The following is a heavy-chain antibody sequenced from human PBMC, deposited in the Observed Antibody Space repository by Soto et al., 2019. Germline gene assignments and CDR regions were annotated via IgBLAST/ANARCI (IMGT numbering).Heavy chain of an antibody. J-gene: IGHJ4*02. CDR2: VGATGGSI. V-gene: IGHV3-23*01. CDR3: AKARYSGYGYFDS. CDR1: GFTFSSFW. D-gene: IGHD5-12*01. Sequence: PGGSLRLSCAASGFTFSSFWMSWVRQAPGKGLEWVSVVGATGGSIFYADSVKGRFTISRDNSKNTLFLQMNNLRVDDTAVYYCAKARYSGYGYFDSWGQGILVTVSS.